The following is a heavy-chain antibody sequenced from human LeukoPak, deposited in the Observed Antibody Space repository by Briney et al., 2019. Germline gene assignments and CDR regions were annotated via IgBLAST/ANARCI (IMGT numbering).Heavy chain of an antibody. V-gene: IGHV4-59*08. CDR2: IYYSGST. Sequence: SETLSLTCTVSGGSISSYYWSWIRQPPGKGLEWIGYIYYSGSTNYNPSLKSRVTISVDTSKNQFSLKLSSVTAADTAVYYCARRDNSGYYNWFDPWGQGTLVTVSS. J-gene: IGHJ5*02. D-gene: IGHD3-22*01. CDR1: GGSISSYY. CDR3: ARRDNSGYYNWFDP.